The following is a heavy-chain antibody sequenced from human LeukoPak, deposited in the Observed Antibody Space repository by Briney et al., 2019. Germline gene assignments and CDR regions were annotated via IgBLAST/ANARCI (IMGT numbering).Heavy chain of an antibody. Sequence: SETLSLTCTVSGGSISSSSYYWGWIRQPPGKGLEWIGSICYSGSTYYNPSLKSRVTISVDTSKNQFSLKLSSVTAADTAVYYCARRRPSHYFDYWGQGTLVTVSS. V-gene: IGHV4-39*01. J-gene: IGHJ4*02. CDR2: ICYSGST. CDR3: ARRRPSHYFDY. CDR1: GGSISSSSYY.